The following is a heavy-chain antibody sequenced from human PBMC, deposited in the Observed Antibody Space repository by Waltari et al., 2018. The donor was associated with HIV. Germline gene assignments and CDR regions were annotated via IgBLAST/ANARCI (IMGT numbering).Heavy chain of an antibody. CDR2: ISSETEDI. Sequence: EVQLVESGGGLVQPGGSLILYCAAPGFNFNAHPMHWVRQTPGKGLECVSFISSETEDIYYADSVKGRSTISRDSARNSMFLQIGSLRVDDAALYFCAGGASGGKYRPAYFDHWGQGTQVTVSS. D-gene: IGHD2-15*01. V-gene: IGHV3-21*02. J-gene: IGHJ4*02. CDR3: AGGASGGKYRPAYFDH. CDR1: GFNFNAHP.